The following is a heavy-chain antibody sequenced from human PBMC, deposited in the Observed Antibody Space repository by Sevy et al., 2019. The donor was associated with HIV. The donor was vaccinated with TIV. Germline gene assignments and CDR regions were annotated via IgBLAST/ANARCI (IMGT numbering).Heavy chain of an antibody. V-gene: IGHV4-4*02. CDR3: ARVQPHIRKYFDD. D-gene: IGHD2-2*01. CDR1: GASVSSDNW. J-gene: IGHJ4*02. Sequence: SETLSLTCAVSGASVSSDNWWTWVRQSPGKGLEWIAEIYHSGSNNYNPSLRSRVTISVDKSKNQFSLSLTSVTAADTAVYFCARVQPHIRKYFDDWGQGTLVTVSS. CDR2: IYHSGSN.